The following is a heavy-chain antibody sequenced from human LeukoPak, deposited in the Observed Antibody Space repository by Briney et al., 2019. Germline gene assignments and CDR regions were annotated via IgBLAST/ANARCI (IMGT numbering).Heavy chain of an antibody. J-gene: IGHJ4*02. CDR3: ARRGLAAEWGY. D-gene: IGHD6-13*01. V-gene: IGHV4-59*12. Sequence: SETLSLTCTVSGGSISSYYWSWIRQPPGKGLGWIGYIYYSGSTNYNPSLKSRVTISVDTSKNQFSLKLSSVTAADTAVYYCARRGLAAEWGYWGQGTLVTVSS. CDR2: IYYSGST. CDR1: GGSISSYY.